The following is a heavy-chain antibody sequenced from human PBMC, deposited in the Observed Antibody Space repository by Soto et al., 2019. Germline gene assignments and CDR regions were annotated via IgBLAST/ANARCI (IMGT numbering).Heavy chain of an antibody. Sequence: QVQLVESGGGVVQPGRSLRLSCAASGFTFSSYAMHWVHQAPGKGLEWVAVISYDGSNKYYADSVKGRFTISRDNSKNTLYLQMNSLRAEDTAVYYCAREYVDTALRSGFWFDPWGQGTLVTVSS. CDR2: ISYDGSNK. CDR1: GFTFSSYA. D-gene: IGHD5-18*01. CDR3: AREYVDTALRSGFWFDP. J-gene: IGHJ5*02. V-gene: IGHV3-30-3*01.